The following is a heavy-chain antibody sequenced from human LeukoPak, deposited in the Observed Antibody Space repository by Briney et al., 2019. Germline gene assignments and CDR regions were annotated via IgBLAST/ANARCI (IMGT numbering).Heavy chain of an antibody. J-gene: IGHJ5*02. D-gene: IGHD2-21*02. Sequence: PGGSLRLSCAASGFAFSSYAMTWVRQAPGKGLEWVSVISGAGGITYYADSVKGRFTISRDNSKNTLYLQMDSLRAEDTAVYYCARVMTAITNWFDPWGQGTLVTVSS. V-gene: IGHV3-23*01. CDR1: GFAFSSYA. CDR2: ISGAGGIT. CDR3: ARVMTAITNWFDP.